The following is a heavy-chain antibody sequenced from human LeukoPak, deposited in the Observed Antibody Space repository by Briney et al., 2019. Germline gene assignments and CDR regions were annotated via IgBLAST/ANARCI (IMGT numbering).Heavy chain of an antibody. CDR2: ISDDGTNK. D-gene: IGHD3-22*01. CDR1: GFTFSSYA. Sequence: GGSLRLSCAASGFTFSSYAMHWVRQAPGKGLEWVAVISDDGTNKHYADSAKGRFTISRDNSKNTLHLQMNSLRAEDTAVYYCARERGYYDNSGYLPTTYFQHWGQGTLVTVSS. J-gene: IGHJ1*01. CDR3: ARERGYYDNSGYLPTTYFQH. V-gene: IGHV3-30*04.